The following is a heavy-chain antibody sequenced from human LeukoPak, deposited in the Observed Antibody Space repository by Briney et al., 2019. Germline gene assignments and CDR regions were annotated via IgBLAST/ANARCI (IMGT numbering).Heavy chain of an antibody. V-gene: IGHV3-23*01. D-gene: IGHD3-22*01. J-gene: IGHJ4*02. Sequence: GGSLRLSCAASGFTFSSYAMSWVRQAPGKGLEWVSAISGSGGSTYYADSVKGRFTISRDISKNTLYLQMNSLRAEDTAVYYCAKGTTVHYYDSSGYYCSFFDYWGQGTLVTVSS. CDR1: GFTFSSYA. CDR2: ISGSGGST. CDR3: AKGTTVHYYDSSGYYCSFFDY.